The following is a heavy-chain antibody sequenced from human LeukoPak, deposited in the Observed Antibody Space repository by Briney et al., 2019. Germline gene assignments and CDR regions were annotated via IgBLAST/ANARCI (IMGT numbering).Heavy chain of an antibody. V-gene: IGHV3-30*02. CDR3: AKDLGSGNSGFDY. J-gene: IGHJ4*02. CDR1: GFTFSSYG. D-gene: IGHD4-23*01. Sequence: QPWGPLRLSCAASGFTFSSYGMHWVRQAPGKGLEWVAFIRYDGSNKYYADSVKGRFTISRDNSKNTLYLQMNSLRADDTAVYYCAKDLGSGNSGFDYWGQGTLVTVSS. CDR2: IRYDGSNK.